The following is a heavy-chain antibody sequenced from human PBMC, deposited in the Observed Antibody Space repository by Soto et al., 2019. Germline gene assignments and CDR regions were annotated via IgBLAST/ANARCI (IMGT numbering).Heavy chain of an antibody. CDR2: INHSGST. CDR3: ARSPSPMVRGRQFDY. J-gene: IGHJ4*02. CDR1: GGSFSGYY. D-gene: IGHD3-10*01. V-gene: IGHV4-34*01. Sequence: SETLSLTCAVYGGSFSGYYWSWIRQPPGKGLEWIGEINHSGSTNYNPSLKSRVTISVDTSKNQFSLKLSSVTAADTAVYYCARSPSPMVRGRQFDYWGQGTLVTVSS.